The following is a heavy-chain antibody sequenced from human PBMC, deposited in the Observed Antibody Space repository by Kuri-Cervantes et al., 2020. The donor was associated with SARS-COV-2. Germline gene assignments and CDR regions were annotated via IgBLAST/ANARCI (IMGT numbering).Heavy chain of an antibody. Sequence: SETLSLTCTVSGGSISSSSYYWGWIRQPPGKGLEWIGSIYYSGSTYYNPSLKSRVTISVDTSKNQFSLKLSSVTAADTAVYYCARSGYCTNGVCYDGWFDPWGQGTLVTVSS. CDR2: IYYSGST. CDR3: ARSGYCTNGVCYDGWFDP. D-gene: IGHD2-8*01. J-gene: IGHJ5*02. V-gene: IGHV4-39*01. CDR1: GGSISSSSYY.